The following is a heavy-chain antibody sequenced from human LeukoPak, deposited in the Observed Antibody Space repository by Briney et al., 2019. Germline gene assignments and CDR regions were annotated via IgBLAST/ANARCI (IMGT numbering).Heavy chain of an antibody. V-gene: IGHV1-24*01. CDR1: GYTLTELS. CDR2: FDPEDGET. D-gene: IGHD4-23*01. Sequence: ASVKVSCKVSGYTLTELSMHWVRQAPGKGLEWMGGFDPEDGETIYAQKFQGRVTMTEDTSTDTAYMELNSLRAEDTAVYYCAGAFGGNSYAEYFQHWGQGTLVTVSS. J-gene: IGHJ1*01. CDR3: AGAFGGNSYAEYFQH.